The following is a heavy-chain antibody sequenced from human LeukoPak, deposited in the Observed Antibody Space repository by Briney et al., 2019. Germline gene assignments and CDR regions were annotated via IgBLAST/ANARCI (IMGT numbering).Heavy chain of an antibody. D-gene: IGHD4-23*01. Sequence: PGGSLRLSCAASGFTFDDYVMHWVRQAPGKGLEWVSLINWDGGSTDYADSVKGRFTISRDNRKNSLYLQMNSLRAEDTDLYYCAKEVGNYGGKHYYYMDVWGKGTTVTVSS. V-gene: IGHV3-43D*03. CDR1: GFTFDDYV. CDR3: AKEVGNYGGKHYYYMDV. CDR2: INWDGGST. J-gene: IGHJ6*03.